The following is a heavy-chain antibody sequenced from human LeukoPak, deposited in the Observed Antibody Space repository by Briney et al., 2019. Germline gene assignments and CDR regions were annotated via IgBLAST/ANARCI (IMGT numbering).Heavy chain of an antibody. Sequence: GGSLRLSCAASGFTFSSYEMNWVRQAPGKGLEWVSAISGTGGRTYYADSLKGRFTISRDNSKNTLYLQMNSLRREDTAVYYCAKDPPITPSGDFFDIWGQGTMVTVSS. CDR1: GFTFSSYE. CDR3: AKDPPITPSGDFFDI. D-gene: IGHD1-14*01. J-gene: IGHJ3*02. V-gene: IGHV3-23*01. CDR2: ISGTGGRT.